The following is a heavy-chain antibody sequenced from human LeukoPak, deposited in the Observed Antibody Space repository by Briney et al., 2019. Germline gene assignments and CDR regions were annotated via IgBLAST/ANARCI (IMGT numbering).Heavy chain of an antibody. J-gene: IGHJ4*02. CDR2: IWYDGSNK. CDR3: AKDQRWESPHYLDS. V-gene: IGHV3-33*06. D-gene: IGHD1-26*01. CDR1: GLTFTNHG. Sequence: GRSLRLSCAASGLTFTNHGFHWVRQAPGKGLEWVSMIWYDGSNKLYADSVQGRFTISRDNSKNTLYVQMNSLRDEDTALYYCAKDQRWESPHYLDSWGQGTLVTVSS.